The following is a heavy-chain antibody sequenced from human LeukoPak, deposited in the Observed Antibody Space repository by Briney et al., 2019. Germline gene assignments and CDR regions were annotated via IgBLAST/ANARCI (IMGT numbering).Heavy chain of an antibody. CDR3: TTEYMTSAWRWAY. Sequence: GASVNDSCKFCGHTLIELSRHELRPARAKGGEGLGGFYIEDGKRWYQPKFRGRVTVTEDTSIDTAYMELSSLTPDDTAAYFCTTEYMTSAWRWAYWGQGTQVVVSS. CDR2: FYIEDGKR. CDR1: GHTLIELS. J-gene: IGHJ4*02. V-gene: IGHV1-24*01. D-gene: IGHD4-11*01.